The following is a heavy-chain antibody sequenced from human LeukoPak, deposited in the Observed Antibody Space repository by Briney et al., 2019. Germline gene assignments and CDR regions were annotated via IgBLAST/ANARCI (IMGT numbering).Heavy chain of an antibody. CDR3: ARADYGDYHLNWFDP. J-gene: IGHJ5*02. Sequence: ASVKVSCKASGYTFTSYGISWVRQAPGQGLEWMGWISAYNGNTNYAQKLQGRVTMTTDTSTSTAYMELRSLRSDDTAVCYCARADYGDYHLNWFDPWGQGTLVTVSS. CDR1: GYTFTSYG. D-gene: IGHD4-17*01. CDR2: ISAYNGNT. V-gene: IGHV1-18*01.